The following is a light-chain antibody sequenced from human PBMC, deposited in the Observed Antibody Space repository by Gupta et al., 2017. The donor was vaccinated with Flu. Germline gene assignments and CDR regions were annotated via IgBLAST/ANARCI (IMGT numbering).Light chain of an antibody. CDR3: MQDLETPYS. Sequence: EILITQSPLPLPVTPGEPSSISCSSSPSLLHSNGYNYLDWYLQKPGQSPQLLIYLGSDRASGVPDRFRGSGSGTDFTLKISRVEAEDVGVYYCMQDLETPYSFGQGTKLEIK. CDR2: LGS. V-gene: IGKV2-28*01. CDR1: PSLLHSNGYNY. J-gene: IGKJ2*03.